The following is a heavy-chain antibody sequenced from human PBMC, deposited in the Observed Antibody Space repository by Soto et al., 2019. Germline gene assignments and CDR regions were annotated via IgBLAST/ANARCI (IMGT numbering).Heavy chain of an antibody. D-gene: IGHD3-3*01. CDR3: ARGAPTYDFWSGYYGPYYYGMDV. V-gene: IGHV1-69*13. CDR2: IIPIFGTA. CDR1: GGNFSSYA. J-gene: IGHJ6*02. Sequence: SVKVSCKASGGNFSSYAISWVRQAPGQGLEWMGGIIPIFGTANYAQKFQGRVTITADESTSTAYMELSSLRSEDTAVYYCARGAPTYDFWSGYYGPYYYGMDVWGQGTTVTVSS.